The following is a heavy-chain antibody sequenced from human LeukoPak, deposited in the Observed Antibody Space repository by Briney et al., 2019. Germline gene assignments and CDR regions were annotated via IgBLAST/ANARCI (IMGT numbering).Heavy chain of an antibody. V-gene: IGHV3-23*01. J-gene: IGHJ4*02. Sequence: GGSLRLSCAASGFTFSSYAMSWVRQAPGKGLEWVSAISGSGGSTYYADSVKGRFTISRDNSKNALYLQMSSLRAEDTAVYYCAKDPGYCSGGSCYSGYFDYWGQGTLVTVSS. CDR2: ISGSGGST. CDR1: GFTFSSYA. CDR3: AKDPGYCSGGSCYSGYFDY. D-gene: IGHD2-15*01.